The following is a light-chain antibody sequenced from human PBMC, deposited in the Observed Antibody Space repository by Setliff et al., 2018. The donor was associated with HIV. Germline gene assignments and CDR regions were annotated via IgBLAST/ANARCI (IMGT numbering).Light chain of an antibody. CDR3: CSYADTYSYI. J-gene: IGLJ1*01. V-gene: IGLV2-14*03. CDR2: DVS. Sequence: ALAQAASVSGSPGQSISISCTGTSSDIGVYDYVSWYQQHPGKAPKLMLYDVSRRPSAISTRFSGSKSGNTAFLTISGLQTEDEADYYCCSYADTYSYIFGSGTKVTVL. CDR1: SSDIGVYDY.